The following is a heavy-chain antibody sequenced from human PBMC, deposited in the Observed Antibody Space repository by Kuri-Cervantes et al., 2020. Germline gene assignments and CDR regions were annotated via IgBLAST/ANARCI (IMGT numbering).Heavy chain of an antibody. D-gene: IGHD3-10*01. CDR1: GGSFSGYY. CDR2: INHSGST. CDR3: AKGSLWFGEPVFDY. V-gene: IGHV4-34*01. Sequence: GSLRLSCAVYGGSFSGYYWSWIRQPPGKGLEWIGEINHSGSTNYNPSLKSRVTISVDTSKNQFSLKLSSVTAADTAVYYCAKGSLWFGEPVFDYWGQGTLVTVSS. J-gene: IGHJ4*02.